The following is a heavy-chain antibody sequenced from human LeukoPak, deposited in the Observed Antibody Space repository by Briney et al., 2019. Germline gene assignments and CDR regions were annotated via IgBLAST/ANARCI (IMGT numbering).Heavy chain of an antibody. J-gene: IGHJ4*02. CDR2: LSGSGDKT. D-gene: IGHD6-19*01. CDR3: AKKTGYSSGWYLEY. V-gene: IGHV3-23*01. CDR1: GFTSSNYA. Sequence: PGGSLRLSCAVSGFTSSNYAMGWVRQAPGKGLEWVSGLSGSGDKTYYAVAAKGRFTISRDNSDNTMYLQMGSLRADDTAVYYCAKKTGYSSGWYLEYWGQGTLVTVSS.